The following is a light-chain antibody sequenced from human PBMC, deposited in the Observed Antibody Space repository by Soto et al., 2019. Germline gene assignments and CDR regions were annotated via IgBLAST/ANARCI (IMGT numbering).Light chain of an antibody. V-gene: IGKV2-30*01. CDR3: MQAAHWPHT. Sequence: DVVLTPSPLSLPFTLGQPASISCRSSQSLASSDGNTYVTWFQQRPGPSPRRLISPVSNRDSGVPDRFSGSRSGTDFTLEISSVEAEDVAVYFCMQAAHWPHTFGHGTKLEIK. J-gene: IGKJ2*01. CDR1: QSLASSDGNTY. CDR2: PVS.